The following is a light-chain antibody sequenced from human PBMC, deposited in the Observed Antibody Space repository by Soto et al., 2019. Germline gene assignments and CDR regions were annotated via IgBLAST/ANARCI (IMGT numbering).Light chain of an antibody. V-gene: IGLV6-57*04. CDR1: SGSIASNY. Sequence: NFMLTQPHSVSESPWKTVTISCTRSSGSIASNYVQWYQQRPGSAPTTVIYEDNQRPSGVPDRFSGSIDSSSNSASLTISGLKTEDEADYYCQSYDSSNHAVVFGGGTKLTVL. J-gene: IGLJ2*01. CDR3: QSYDSSNHAVV. CDR2: EDN.